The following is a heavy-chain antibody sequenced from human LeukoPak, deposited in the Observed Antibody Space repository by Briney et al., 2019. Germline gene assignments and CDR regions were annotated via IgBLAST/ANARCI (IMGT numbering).Heavy chain of an antibody. CDR2: IYYSGST. CDR1: GGSISSSSYY. D-gene: IGHD6-19*01. Sequence: SETLSLTCTVSGGSISSSSYYWGWIRQPPGKGLEWIGSIYYSGSTYYNPSLKSRVTISVDTSKNQFSLKLSSVTAADTAVYYCARGSYNSGWYFDYWGQGILVAVSS. J-gene: IGHJ4*02. V-gene: IGHV4-39*07. CDR3: ARGSYNSGWYFDY.